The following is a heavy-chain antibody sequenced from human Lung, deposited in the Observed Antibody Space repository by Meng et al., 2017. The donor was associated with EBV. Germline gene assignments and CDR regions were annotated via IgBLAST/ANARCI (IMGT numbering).Heavy chain of an antibody. J-gene: IGHJ4*02. CDR3: VKGTPGRSYCDY. D-gene: IGHD3-10*01. V-gene: IGHV1-18*01. CDR1: PYAFGTYG. CDR2: FVYYRDT. Sequence: QVRLLHAGPGGKKPGASVRVSCKASPYAFGTYGISWVRQAPGLGLEWMGWFVYYRDTYPAPKFQDRVTMTTDTHTNTVIMELRSLTSDDTAVYYCVKGTPGRSYCDYWGQGTLVTVFS.